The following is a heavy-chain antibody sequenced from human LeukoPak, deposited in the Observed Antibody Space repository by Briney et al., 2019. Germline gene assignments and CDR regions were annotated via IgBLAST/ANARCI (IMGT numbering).Heavy chain of an antibody. CDR2: ITSGFTP. CDR1: GLTFSNYA. V-gene: IGHV3-23*01. CDR3: AKDYSDSRVGDVFFEY. J-gene: IGHJ4*02. D-gene: IGHD1-26*01. Sequence: GGSLSLSCAASGLTFSNYAMSWFRQAPGKGLEWVSGITSGFTPHYADSVKGRFTISRENSKNTFHLQMNSLRAEDTAVYYCAKDYSDSRVGDVFFEYWGQGTLVTVSS.